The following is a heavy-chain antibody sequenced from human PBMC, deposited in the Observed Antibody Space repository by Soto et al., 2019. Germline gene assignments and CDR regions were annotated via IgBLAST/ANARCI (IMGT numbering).Heavy chain of an antibody. D-gene: IGHD3-10*01. Sequence: QLVQSGAEVKKPGSSVKVSCKASGGDFLSYTISWVRQAPGQGPEWMGTIIPILDVAKNAQKFQGRVAITADKATSTVYMELRSLRSDATAVYYCAQMWFGELWHGMEVWGQGTTITVSS. CDR1: GGDFLSYT. CDR3: AQMWFGELWHGMEV. V-gene: IGHV1-69*02. J-gene: IGHJ6*02. CDR2: IIPILDVA.